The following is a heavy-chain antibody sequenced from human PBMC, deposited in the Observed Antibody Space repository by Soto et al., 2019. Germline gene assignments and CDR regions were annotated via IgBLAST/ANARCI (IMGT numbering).Heavy chain of an antibody. D-gene: IGHD3-10*01. CDR3: AKMASGGSYGSGSYNYLFDY. J-gene: IGHJ4*02. CDR2: ISYDGSNK. V-gene: IGHV3-30*18. CDR1: GFTFSSYG. Sequence: QVQLVESGGGVVQPGRSLRLSCAASGFTFSSYGMHWVRQAPGKGLEWVAVISYDGSNKYYADSVKSRFTISRDNSKNTLYLQMNSLRAEDTAVYYCAKMASGGSYGSGSYNYLFDYWGQGTLVTVSS.